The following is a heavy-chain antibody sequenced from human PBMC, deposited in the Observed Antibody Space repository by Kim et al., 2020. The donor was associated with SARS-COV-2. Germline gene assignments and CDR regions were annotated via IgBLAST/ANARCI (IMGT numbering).Heavy chain of an antibody. CDR3: ARESPPKAFDS. CDR2: VSPTSSYI. Sequence: GGSLRLSCRVSGFIFSDYYMHWIRQPPGKGLEWLSYVSPTSSYIRYADSVRARFTVSRDNAENSMYLQIDSLSADDTAVYYCARESPPKAFDSWGQGTLVTVSS. V-gene: IGHV3-11*05. CDR1: GFIFSDYY. J-gene: IGHJ5*01.